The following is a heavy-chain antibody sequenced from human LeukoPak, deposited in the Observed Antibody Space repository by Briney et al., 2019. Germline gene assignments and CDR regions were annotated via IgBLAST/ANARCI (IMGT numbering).Heavy chain of an antibody. CDR1: GGTFCSYA. Sequence: GSSVKVSCKASGGTFCSYAISWVRQAPGQGLEWMAWMNPNSGNTGYAQKFQGRVTMTRNTSISTAYMEVSSLRSEDTAVYYCARGYPVAGTNNIDYWGQGTLVTVSS. D-gene: IGHD6-19*01. J-gene: IGHJ4*02. CDR2: MNPNSGNT. CDR3: ARGYPVAGTNNIDY. V-gene: IGHV1-8*02.